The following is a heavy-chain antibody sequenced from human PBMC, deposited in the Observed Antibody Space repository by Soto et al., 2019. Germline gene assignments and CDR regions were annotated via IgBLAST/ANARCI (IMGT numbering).Heavy chain of an antibody. CDR1: GYTFTSYG. V-gene: IGHV1-18*01. D-gene: IGHD3-22*01. J-gene: IGHJ4*02. CDR2: ISAYNGNT. CDR3: ARGETLDYYDSSVFDY. Sequence: ASVKVSCKASGYTFTSYGISWVRQAPGQGLEWMGWISAYNGNTNYAQKLQGRVTMTTDTSTSTAYMELRSLRSDDTAVYYCARGETLDYYDSSVFDYWGQGTLVTVSS.